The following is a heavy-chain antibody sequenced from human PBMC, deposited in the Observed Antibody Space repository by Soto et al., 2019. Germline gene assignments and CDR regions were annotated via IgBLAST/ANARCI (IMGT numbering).Heavy chain of an antibody. CDR1: GYSFTSYW. CDR2: IYPGDSDT. Sequence: PGESLKISCKGSGYSFTSYWIGWVRQMPGKGLEWMGIIYPGDSDTRYSPSFQGQVTISADKSISTAYLQWSSLKASDTAMYYCASTYCGGDCYSAYFDYWGQGTLVTVSS. CDR3: ASTYCGGDCYSAYFDY. J-gene: IGHJ4*02. D-gene: IGHD2-21*02. V-gene: IGHV5-51*01.